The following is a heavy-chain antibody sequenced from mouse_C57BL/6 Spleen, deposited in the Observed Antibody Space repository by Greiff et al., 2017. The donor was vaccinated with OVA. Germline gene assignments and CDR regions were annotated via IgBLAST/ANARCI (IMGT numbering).Heavy chain of an antibody. V-gene: IGHV1-18*01. J-gene: IGHJ4*01. CDR2: INPNNGGT. D-gene: IGHD1-1*01. CDR1: GYTFTDYN. CDR3: ARGNYYGSSYRSARDY. Sequence: VQLQQSGPELVKPGASVKIPCKASGYTFTDYNMDWVKQSHGKSLEWIGDINPNNGGTIYNQKFKGKATLTVGKSSSTAYMELRSLTSDDTAVYYCARGNYYGSSYRSARDYWGQGTSVTVSS.